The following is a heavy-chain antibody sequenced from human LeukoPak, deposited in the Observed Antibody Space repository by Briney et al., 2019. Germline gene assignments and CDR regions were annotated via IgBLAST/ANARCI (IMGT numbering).Heavy chain of an antibody. CDR3: ARVSTIKYCSSTSCTKNDAFDI. J-gene: IGHJ3*02. CDR2: ISGSGGST. V-gene: IGHV3-23*01. D-gene: IGHD2-2*01. CDR1: GFTFSSYA. Sequence: GGSLRLSCAASGFTFSSYAMSWVRQAPGKGLEWVSAISGSGGSTYYADSVKGRFTISRDNAKNSLYLQMNSLRAEDTAVYYCARVSTIKYCSSTSCTKNDAFDIWGQGTMVTVSS.